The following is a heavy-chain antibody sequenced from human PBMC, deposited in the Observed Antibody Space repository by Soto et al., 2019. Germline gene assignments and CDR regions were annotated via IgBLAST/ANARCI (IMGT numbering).Heavy chain of an antibody. J-gene: IGHJ6*02. CDR2: IKSKTDGGTT. CDR1: GFTFSNAW. CDR3: TTGRTAVAGKHPWDYYYYGMDV. D-gene: IGHD6-19*01. V-gene: IGHV3-15*07. Sequence: GGSLRLSCAASGFTFSNAWMNWVRQAPGKGLEWVGRIKSKTDGGTTDYAAPVKGRFTISRDDSKNTLYLQMNSLKTEDTAVYYCTTGRTAVAGKHPWDYYYYGMDVWGQGTTVTVSS.